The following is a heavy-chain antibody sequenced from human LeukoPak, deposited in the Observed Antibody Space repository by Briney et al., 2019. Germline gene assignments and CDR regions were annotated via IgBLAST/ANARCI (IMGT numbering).Heavy chain of an antibody. CDR2: IYYSGST. CDR3: ARHGSGSYYNVASRYYFDY. V-gene: IGHV4-59*08. CDR1: GGSISSYY. J-gene: IGHJ4*02. Sequence: SETLSLTCTVSGGSISSYYWSWIRQPPGKGLEWIGYIYYSGSTNYNPSLKSRVTISVDTSKNQFSLKLSSVTAADTAVYYCARHGSGSYYNVASRYYFDYWGQGTLVTGSS. D-gene: IGHD3-10*01.